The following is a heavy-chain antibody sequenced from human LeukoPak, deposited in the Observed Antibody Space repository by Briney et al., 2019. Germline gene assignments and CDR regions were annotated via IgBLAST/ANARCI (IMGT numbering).Heavy chain of an antibody. CDR3: ATYSYGLFDY. V-gene: IGHV5-51*01. D-gene: IGHD5-18*01. Sequence: GESPKTSCKGSGYSFTNYWIGWGRQMPGKGLEWMGIIYPGDSDTRYSPSFQGQVTISADKSISTAYRQWSSLKASDTAMYYCATYSYGLFDYWGQGTLVTVSS. CDR1: GYSFTNYW. J-gene: IGHJ4*02. CDR2: IYPGDSDT.